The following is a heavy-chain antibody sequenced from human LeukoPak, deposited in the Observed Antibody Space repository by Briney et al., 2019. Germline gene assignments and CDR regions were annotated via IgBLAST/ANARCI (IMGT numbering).Heavy chain of an antibody. CDR2: INPNSGGT. D-gene: IGHD6-13*01. J-gene: IGHJ4*02. Sequence: ASVKVSCKTSGYTFTDYYIHWVRQAPRQGLEWMGWINPNSGGTNYAQKFQDRVTMARDTSISTAYMDLSSLRSDDTAMFYCARSLISSSWYRSDYWGQGSLVTVSS. V-gene: IGHV1-2*02. CDR3: ARSLISSSWYRSDY. CDR1: GYTFTDYY.